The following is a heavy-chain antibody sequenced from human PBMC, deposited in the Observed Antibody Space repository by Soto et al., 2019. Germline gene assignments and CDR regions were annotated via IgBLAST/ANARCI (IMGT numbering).Heavy chain of an antibody. J-gene: IGHJ4*02. V-gene: IGHV4-34*01. CDR2: INHSGST. D-gene: IGHD3-10*01. CDR3: ARFSFGIFDY. Sequence: SETLSLTCAVYGGSFSGYYWSWIRQPPGKGLEWIGEINHSGSTNYNPSLKSRVTISVDTSKNQFSLKLSSVTAADTAVYYCARFSFGIFDYWGQGTLVTVSS. CDR1: GGSFSGYY.